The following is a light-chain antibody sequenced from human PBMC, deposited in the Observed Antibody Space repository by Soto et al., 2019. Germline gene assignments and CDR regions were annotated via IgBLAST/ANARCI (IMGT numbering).Light chain of an antibody. J-gene: IGKJ1*01. CDR3: QKYGSSPRM. V-gene: IGKV3-20*01. CDR2: GAS. Sequence: EIVLTQSPATRSVSQWERATVSCRASQCVSSNLAWYQQKPGQAPRLLIYGASTRATGIPARFSGSGSGTDFTLTISRLEPEDFAVYYCQKYGSSPRMFGQGTKVDIK. CDR1: QCVSSN.